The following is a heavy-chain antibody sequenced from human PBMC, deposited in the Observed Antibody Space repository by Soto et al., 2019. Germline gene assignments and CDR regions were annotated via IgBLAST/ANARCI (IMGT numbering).Heavy chain of an antibody. CDR1: GFTFSSFA. CDR3: ARVWAWTPDGLGY. J-gene: IGHJ4*02. V-gene: IGHV3-30-3*01. D-gene: IGHD1-26*01. CDR2: ISSDVVNY. Sequence: QVQLVESGGGVVQPGRSLRLSCAASGFTFSSFAMHWVRQAPGKGLEWLAVISSDVVNYYYAESVKGRFTISRDNSKNTLYLQMNSLRNEDTAVYYGARVWAWTPDGLGYWGQGTLVTVSS.